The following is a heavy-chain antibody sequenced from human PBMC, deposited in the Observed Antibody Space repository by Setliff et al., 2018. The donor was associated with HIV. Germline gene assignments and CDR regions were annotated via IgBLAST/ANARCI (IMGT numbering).Heavy chain of an antibody. Sequence: SETLSLTCTVSGGSISSGGYYWSWIRQHPGKGLEWIGYIYYSGSTYYNPSLKSRVTISVDTSKNQFSLKLSSVTAADTAVYYCARARRAGSGPKYFQHWGQGTLVTVS. CDR3: ARARRAGSGPKYFQH. CDR1: GGSISSGGYY. D-gene: IGHD2-15*01. CDR2: IYYSGST. J-gene: IGHJ1*01. V-gene: IGHV4-31*03.